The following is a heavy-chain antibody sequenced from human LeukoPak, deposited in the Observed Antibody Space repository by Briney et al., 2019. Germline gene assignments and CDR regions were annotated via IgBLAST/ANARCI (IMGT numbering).Heavy chain of an antibody. D-gene: IGHD3-22*01. CDR1: GGSSSGYY. V-gene: IGHV4-34*01. Sequence: SETLSLTCAVYGGSSSGYYWSWIRQPPGKGLEWIGEINHSGSSNYNPSLKSRVTISVDTSKNQFSLKLSSVTAADTAVYYCARGGDSSGYYLLDAFDIWGQGTMVTVSS. J-gene: IGHJ3*02. CDR3: ARGGDSSGYYLLDAFDI. CDR2: INHSGSS.